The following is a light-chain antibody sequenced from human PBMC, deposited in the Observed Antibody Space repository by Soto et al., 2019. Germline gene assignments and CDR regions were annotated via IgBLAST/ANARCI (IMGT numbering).Light chain of an antibody. J-gene: IGKJ2*01. Sequence: DIVLTQSPGTLSLSPGERATLSCRASQSVSSSYLAWYQQKPGQAPRLLIYGASGRATGIPDSFSGSGSGTDFTLTISRLEPYDFAVYYCQQSPRYTFGQGTKLEIK. V-gene: IGKV3-20*01. CDR1: QSVSSSY. CDR3: QQSPRYT. CDR2: GAS.